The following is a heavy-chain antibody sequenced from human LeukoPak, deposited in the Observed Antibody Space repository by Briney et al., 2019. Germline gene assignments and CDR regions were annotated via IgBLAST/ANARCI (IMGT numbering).Heavy chain of an antibody. CDR1: GFTFSSYA. J-gene: IGHJ5*02. CDR2: ISGSGGRT. D-gene: IGHD6-19*01. V-gene: IGHV3-23*01. Sequence: RPGGSLRLSCAASGFTFSSYAMSWVRQAPGKGLEWVSVISGSGGRTDYADSVKGRFTISRDNSKNMLYLQMNSLRAEDTAVYYCTKDNRPYSSVWYVDPWGQGRLVTVSS. CDR3: TKDNRPYSSVWYVDP.